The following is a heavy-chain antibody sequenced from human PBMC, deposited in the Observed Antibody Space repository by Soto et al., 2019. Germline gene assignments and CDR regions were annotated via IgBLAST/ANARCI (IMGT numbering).Heavy chain of an antibody. CDR3: ARTAAAGKYYYGMDV. Sequence: GESLKISCKASGYLFTNYWIAWVRQLPGKGLEWMGIIWPGDSDARYSPSFQGQVTFSADKSISTAYLQWSSLKASDTAMYYCARTAAAGKYYYGMDVWGQGTTVTSP. CDR2: IWPGDSDA. V-gene: IGHV5-51*01. J-gene: IGHJ6*02. D-gene: IGHD6-13*01. CDR1: GYLFTNYW.